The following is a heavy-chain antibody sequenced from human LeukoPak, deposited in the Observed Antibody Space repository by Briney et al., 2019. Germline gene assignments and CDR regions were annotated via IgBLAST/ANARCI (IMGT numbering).Heavy chain of an antibody. V-gene: IGHV3-21*01. D-gene: IGHD6-19*01. CDR2: ISSSSTNI. CDR1: GFTFSNYN. CDR3: ARDDTAVAGTELDY. Sequence: PGGSLRLSCAASGFTFSNYNMNWVHQAPGKGLEWVSYISSSSTNIYYTDSVKGRFTISRDNAKNSLYLQMNSLRAEDTAVYYCARDDTAVAGTELDYWGQGTLVTVSS. J-gene: IGHJ4*02.